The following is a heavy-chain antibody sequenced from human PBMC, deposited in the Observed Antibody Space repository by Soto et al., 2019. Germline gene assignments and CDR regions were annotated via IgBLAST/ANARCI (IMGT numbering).Heavy chain of an antibody. CDR3: AREVVGATYFDY. D-gene: IGHD1-26*01. J-gene: IGHJ4*02. Sequence: SETLSLTCTVSGGSISTNHWSWMRQPPGKGLEWIGYIYDSGSTNYNPSLKSRVTISVDTSKNQFSLKLSSVTAADTAVYYCAREVVGATYFDYWGQGTLVTVSS. V-gene: IGHV4-59*01. CDR2: IYDSGST. CDR1: GGSISTNH.